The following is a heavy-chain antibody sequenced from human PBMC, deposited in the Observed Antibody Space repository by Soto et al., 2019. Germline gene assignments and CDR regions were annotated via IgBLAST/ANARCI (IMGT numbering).Heavy chain of an antibody. CDR3: AREIRGTTVTTNFDY. D-gene: IGHD4-17*01. V-gene: IGHV3-23*01. J-gene: IGHJ4*02. CDR2: IFESGRST. CDR1: GFTFSRYA. Sequence: EVQLLESGGDLVQPGGSLRLSCVASGFTFSRYALTWVRQAPGEGLEWVSSIFESGRSTYYADSVKGRFTLSRDNSKNTLYLQMDSLRAEDTAIYCCAREIRGTTVTTNFDYWGQGALVTVSS.